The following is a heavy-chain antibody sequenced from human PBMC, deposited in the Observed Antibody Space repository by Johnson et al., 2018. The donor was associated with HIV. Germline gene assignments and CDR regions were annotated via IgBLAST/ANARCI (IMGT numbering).Heavy chain of an antibody. J-gene: IGHJ3*02. Sequence: VQLVESGGGLVQPGGSLRLSCAASGFTVSSNYMSWVRQAPGKGLEWVANIKQDGSEKYYVDSVKGRFTISRDNAKNTLYLQMNSLRVEDTAVYYCAREQELIGERAFDIWGQGTMVTVSS. D-gene: IGHD6-13*01. CDR3: AREQELIGERAFDI. CDR2: IKQDGSEK. V-gene: IGHV3-7*01. CDR1: GFTVSSNY.